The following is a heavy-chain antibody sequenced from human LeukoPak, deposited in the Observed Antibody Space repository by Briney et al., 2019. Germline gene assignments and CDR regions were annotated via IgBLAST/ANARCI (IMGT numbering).Heavy chain of an antibody. CDR3: ARVGFLGGKDAFDI. V-gene: IGHV1-2*02. J-gene: IGHJ3*02. Sequence: ASVKVSCKASGYTFTGYYMHWVRQAPGQGLEWMGWINPNSGGTNYAQKFQGRVTMTRDTSISTAYMELSRLRSDDTAVYYCARVGFLGGKDAFDIWGQGTMVTVSS. CDR2: INPNSGGT. D-gene: IGHD7-27*01. CDR1: GYTFTGYY.